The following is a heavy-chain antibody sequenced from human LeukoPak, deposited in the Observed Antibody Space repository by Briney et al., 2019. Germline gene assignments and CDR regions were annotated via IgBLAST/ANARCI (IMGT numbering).Heavy chain of an antibody. Sequence: PGGSLRLSCAASGFTLSNYWMYWVRQAPGKGLVGVSRINSDASSTSYADSVKGRFTISRDNAKNTLYLQMNSLRAEDTAVYYCVRDSSGSYWGQGTLVTVSS. CDR2: INSDASST. J-gene: IGHJ4*02. V-gene: IGHV3-74*01. CDR1: GFTLSNYW. D-gene: IGHD1-26*01. CDR3: VRDSSGSY.